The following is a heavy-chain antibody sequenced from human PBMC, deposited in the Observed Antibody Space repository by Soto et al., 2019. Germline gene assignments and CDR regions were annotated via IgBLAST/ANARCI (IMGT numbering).Heavy chain of an antibody. CDR3: ARDRGHSSSRKYGMDV. V-gene: IGHV3-21*01. CDR2: ISSSSSYI. Sequence: PGGSLRLSCAASGFTFSSYSMNWVRQAPGKGLEWVSSISSSSSYIYYADSVKGRFTISRDNAKNSLYLQMNSLRAEDTAVYYCARDRGHSSSRKYGMDVWGQGATVTVSS. J-gene: IGHJ6*02. CDR1: GFTFSSYS. D-gene: IGHD6-6*01.